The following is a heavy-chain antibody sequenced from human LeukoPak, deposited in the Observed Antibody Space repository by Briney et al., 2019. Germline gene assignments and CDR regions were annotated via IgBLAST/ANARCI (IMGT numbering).Heavy chain of an antibody. CDR3: ARDTSFAVGATLDF. CDR2: VSYDGSNK. D-gene: IGHD1-26*01. Sequence: PGRSLRLSCAASGFTFSSYAMHWVRQAPGKGLEWVAVVSYDGSNKYYANSVKGRFTISRDKSKNTLHLQMNGLRAEDTAIYYCARDTSFAVGATLDFWGQGTLVTVSS. CDR1: GFTFSSYA. V-gene: IGHV3-30*04. J-gene: IGHJ4*02.